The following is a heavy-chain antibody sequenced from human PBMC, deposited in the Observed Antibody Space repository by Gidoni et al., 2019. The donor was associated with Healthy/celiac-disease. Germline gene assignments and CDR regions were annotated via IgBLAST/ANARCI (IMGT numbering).Heavy chain of an antibody. J-gene: IGHJ3*02. D-gene: IGHD6-13*01. CDR3: AREGYSSSWDAFDI. V-gene: IGHV4-59*01. CDR2: IYYSGST. CDR1: GGSISSYY. Sequence: QVQLQESGPGLVKPSETLSLTCTVSGGSISSYYWSWIRQPPGKGLEWIGYIYYSGSTNYNPSLKSRVTISVDTSKNQFSLKLSSVTAADTAVYYCAREGYSSSWDAFDIWGQGTMVTVSS.